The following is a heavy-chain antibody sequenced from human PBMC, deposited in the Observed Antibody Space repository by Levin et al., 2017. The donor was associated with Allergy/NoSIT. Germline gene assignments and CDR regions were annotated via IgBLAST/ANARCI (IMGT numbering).Heavy chain of an antibody. CDR2: VYYTGST. D-gene: IGHD6-19*01. V-gene: IGHV4-59*01. CDR3: ARGRSGLGF. J-gene: IGHJ4*02. CDR1: GGSISNSF. Sequence: PSETLSLTCTVSGGSISNSFWTWIRQPPGKGLEWIGYVYYTGSTNYNPSLESRVTISVDTSKKQVSLKLSSVTAADTAVYYCARGRSGLGFWGQGALVTVSS.